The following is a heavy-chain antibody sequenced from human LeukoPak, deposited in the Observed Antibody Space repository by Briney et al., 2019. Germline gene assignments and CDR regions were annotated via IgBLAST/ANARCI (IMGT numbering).Heavy chain of an antibody. V-gene: IGHV1-18*01. CDR1: GYTFTSYG. Sequence: ASVKVSCKASGYTFTSYGISWVRQAPGQGLEWMGWISAYNGNTNYAQKLQGRVTMTTDTSTSTAYMELRSLRSDDTAVYYCARRDIVVVPARGYYYYYMDVWGKGTTVTVSS. D-gene: IGHD2-2*01. CDR2: ISAYNGNT. J-gene: IGHJ6*03. CDR3: ARRDIVVVPARGYYYYYMDV.